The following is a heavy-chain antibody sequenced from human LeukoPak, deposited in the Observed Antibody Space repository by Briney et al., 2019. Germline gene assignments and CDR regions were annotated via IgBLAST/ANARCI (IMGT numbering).Heavy chain of an antibody. D-gene: IGHD2-21*02. J-gene: IGHJ4*02. CDR3: VRDFWLDQGDW. Sequence: GGSLTLXCAASGFTFSSCPMHWVRQAPGKGLEWVAYIYYNGHNQQYRQSVKGRFTISRDNSKNTLYLQMNSLTTEDTAVYYCVRDFWLDQGDWGGQGTLVTVSS. CDR1: GFTFSSCP. V-gene: IGHV3-33*01. CDR2: IYYNGHNQ.